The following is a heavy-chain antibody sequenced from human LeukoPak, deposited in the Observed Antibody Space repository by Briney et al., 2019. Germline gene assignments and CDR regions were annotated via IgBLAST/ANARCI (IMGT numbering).Heavy chain of an antibody. CDR2: ISSSGTTI. CDR1: EFTFNSYE. Sequence: PGGSLRLSCAASEFTFNSYEMTWVRQAPGKGLEWISYISSSGTTIYYSDSVKGRFTVSRDNAENSMYLQMNSLRAEDTAVYYCARESRRRFLDYWGQGTLVTVFS. D-gene: IGHD3-10*01. CDR3: ARESRRRFLDY. V-gene: IGHV3-48*03. J-gene: IGHJ4*02.